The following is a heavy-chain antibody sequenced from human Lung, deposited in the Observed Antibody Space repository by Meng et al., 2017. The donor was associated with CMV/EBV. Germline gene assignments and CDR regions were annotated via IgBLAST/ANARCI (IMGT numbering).Heavy chain of an antibody. D-gene: IGHD3-3*01. Sequence: GESLKISCAASGFTFSSYWMHWVRQAPGKGLVWVSRINSDGSSTSYADSVKGRFTISRDNAKNTLYLQMNSLRAEDTAVYYCARDKVRYYDFWSGYGGMDVWXQGTXVTV. CDR1: GFTFSSYW. J-gene: IGHJ6*02. CDR2: INSDGSST. CDR3: ARDKVRYYDFWSGYGGMDV. V-gene: IGHV3-74*01.